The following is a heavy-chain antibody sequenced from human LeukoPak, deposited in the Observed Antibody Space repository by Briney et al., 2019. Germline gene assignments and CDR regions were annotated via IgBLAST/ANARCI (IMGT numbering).Heavy chain of an antibody. V-gene: IGHV3-48*01. Sequence: GGSLRLSCAASGFTFSSYSMNWVRQAPGKGLEWVSYISSSSSTIYYADSVKGRFTISRDNAKNSLYLQMNSLRAEDTAVYYCARAGIMITFGGVIDPFDYWGQGTLVTVSS. CDR3: ARAGIMITFGGVIDPFDY. CDR2: ISSSSSTI. D-gene: IGHD3-16*02. CDR1: GFTFSSYS. J-gene: IGHJ4*02.